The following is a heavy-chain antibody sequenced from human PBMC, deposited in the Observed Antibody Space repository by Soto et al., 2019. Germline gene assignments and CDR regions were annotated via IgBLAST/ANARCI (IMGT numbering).Heavy chain of an antibody. D-gene: IGHD5-12*01. V-gene: IGHV4-59*01. CDR1: GGSISSYY. CDR3: ARSGYSGSYEGYPTPSRRHPGNYYYYYYMDV. J-gene: IGHJ6*03. CDR2: IYYSGST. Sequence: SETLSLTCTVSGGSISSYYWSWIRQPPGKGLEWIGYIYYSGSTNYNPSLKSRVTISVDTSKNQFSLKLSSVTAADTAVYYCARSGYSGSYEGYPTPSRRHPGNYYYYYYMDVWGKGTTVTVSS.